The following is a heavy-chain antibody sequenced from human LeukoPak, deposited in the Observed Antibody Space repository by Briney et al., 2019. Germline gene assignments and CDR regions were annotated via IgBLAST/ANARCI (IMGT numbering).Heavy chain of an antibody. CDR3: AKDIVVVVAATDGMDV. Sequence: ASVKVSCKASGYTFTGYYMHWVRQAPGQGLEWMGWINPNSGGTNYAQKFQGRVTMTRDTSISTAYMELSRLKSDDTAVYYCAKDIVVVVAATDGMDVWGQGTTVTVSS. J-gene: IGHJ6*02. CDR2: INPNSGGT. CDR1: GYTFTGYY. D-gene: IGHD2-15*01. V-gene: IGHV1-2*02.